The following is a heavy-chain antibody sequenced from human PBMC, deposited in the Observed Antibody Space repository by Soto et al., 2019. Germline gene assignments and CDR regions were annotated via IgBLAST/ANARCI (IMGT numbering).Heavy chain of an antibody. Sequence: QVQLQESGPGLVRPSQTLALTCTVSGGSISSGDYYWSWLRQSPVKGLEWIGYNYYSGRTYYNPTLNSPVTISIDTSKNQFSLKLSAVTAADTAVYYCAKERVPSYIHHTWFDSWGQGPLVTVSA. D-gene: IGHD3-10*01. CDR3: AKERVPSYIHHTWFDS. J-gene: IGHJ5*01. CDR1: GGSISSGDYY. V-gene: IGHV4-30-4*01. CDR2: NYYSGRT.